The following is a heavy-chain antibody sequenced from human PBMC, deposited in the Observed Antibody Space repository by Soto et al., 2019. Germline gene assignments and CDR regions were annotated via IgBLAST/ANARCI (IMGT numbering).Heavy chain of an antibody. V-gene: IGHV4-31*03. Sequence: TLSLTCTVSGGSISSGGYYWSWIRQHPGKGLEWIGYIYYSGSTYYNPSLKSRVTISVDTSKNQFSLKLSSVTAADTAVYYCARDRYSGFRQTAIYGMDVWGQGTTVTVSS. J-gene: IGHJ6*02. CDR3: ARDRYSGFRQTAIYGMDV. D-gene: IGHD5-12*01. CDR2: IYYSGST. CDR1: GGSISSGGYY.